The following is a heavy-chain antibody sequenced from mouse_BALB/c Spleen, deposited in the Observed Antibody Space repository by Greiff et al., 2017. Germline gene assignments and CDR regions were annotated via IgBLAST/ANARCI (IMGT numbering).Heavy chain of an antibody. D-gene: IGHD2-2*01. J-gene: IGHJ4*01. CDR3: ARGGYEDAMEQ. Sequence: VQLQQSGAELVRPGALVKLSCKASGFNIKDYYMHWVKQRPEQGLEWIGWIDPENGNTIYDPKFQGKASITADTSSNTAYLQLSSLTSEDTAVFYCARGGYEDAMEQWGQGTPVTGSS. CDR1: GFNIKDYY. V-gene: IGHV14-1*02. CDR2: IDPENGNT.